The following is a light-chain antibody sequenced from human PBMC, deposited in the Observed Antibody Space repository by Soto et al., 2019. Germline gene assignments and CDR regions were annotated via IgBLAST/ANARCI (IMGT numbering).Light chain of an antibody. Sequence: DIQMTQSPCSLSASVGDRITITCRASQSIRSYLNWYQQKPGKAPKLLIYGSSSLQTGVPSRFSGSGSGTDFTLSISSLQPEDFATYYCQQSHNTPYTFGQGTKLEIK. CDR1: QSIRSY. CDR3: QQSHNTPYT. J-gene: IGKJ2*01. CDR2: GSS. V-gene: IGKV1-39*01.